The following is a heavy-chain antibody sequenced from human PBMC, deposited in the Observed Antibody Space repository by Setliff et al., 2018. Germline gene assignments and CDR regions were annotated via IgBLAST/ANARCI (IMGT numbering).Heavy chain of an antibody. CDR1: GYTFSSYG. CDR2: ISTYNDNT. J-gene: IGHJ4*02. CDR3: ARDQEGYCYGGSCFSAAY. Sequence: ASVKVSCKASGYTFSSYGITWVRQAPGQGLEWMGWISTYNDNTYYAQNLEDRATMTTDTSTSTAYMEVRSLRSDDTAVYYCARDQEGYCYGGSCFSAAYWGQGTLVTVSS. D-gene: IGHD2-15*01. V-gene: IGHV1-18*01.